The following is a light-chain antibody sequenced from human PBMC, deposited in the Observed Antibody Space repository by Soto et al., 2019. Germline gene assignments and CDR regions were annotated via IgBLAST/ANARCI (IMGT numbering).Light chain of an antibody. Sequence: AIQMTQSPSSLSASVGDRVTITCRASQGIRNDLAWYQRKPGKAPKLLIYTASGLQNGVPPRFSGSGSDTVFTLTIDSLQPEDFATYYCLQDFSFPLTFGGGTKVDIK. CDR1: QGIRND. J-gene: IGKJ4*01. V-gene: IGKV1-6*01. CDR3: LQDFSFPLT. CDR2: TAS.